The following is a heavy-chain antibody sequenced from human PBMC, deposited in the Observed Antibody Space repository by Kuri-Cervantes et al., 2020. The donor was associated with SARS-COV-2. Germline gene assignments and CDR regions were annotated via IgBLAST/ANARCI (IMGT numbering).Heavy chain of an antibody. J-gene: IGHJ6*03. CDR3: ARDEGHMDV. CDR1: GFTFSSYS. V-gene: IGHV3-7*01. Sequence: GESLKISCAASGFTFSSYSMNWVRQAPGKGLEWVANIKQDGSEKYYVDSVKGRFTISRDNAKNSLYLQMNSLRAEDTAVYYCARDEGHMDVWGKGTTVTVSS. CDR2: IKQDGSEK.